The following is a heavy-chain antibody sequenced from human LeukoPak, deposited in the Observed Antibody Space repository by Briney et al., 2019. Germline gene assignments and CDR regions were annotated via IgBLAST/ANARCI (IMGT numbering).Heavy chain of an antibody. CDR3: AIPVLGYCSGGSCRWAFDI. J-gene: IGHJ3*02. CDR2: IDPSDSYT. Sequence: GESLKISCKGSGYSFTSYWISWVRQMPGKGLEWMGRIDPSDSYTNYGPSFQGHVTISADKSISTAYLQWSSLKASDTAMYYCAIPVLGYCSGGSCRWAFDIWGQGTMVTVSS. D-gene: IGHD2-15*01. CDR1: GYSFTSYW. V-gene: IGHV5-10-1*01.